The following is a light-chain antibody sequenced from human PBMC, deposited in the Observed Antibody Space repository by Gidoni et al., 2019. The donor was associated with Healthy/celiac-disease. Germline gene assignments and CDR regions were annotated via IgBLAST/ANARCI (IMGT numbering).Light chain of an antibody. J-gene: IGKJ2*01. V-gene: IGKV4-1*01. Sequence: DIVMTQSPDTLAVSLGERATINFKSSQSVLYSSNNKNYLAWYQQQPGQPPKLLIYWASTRESGVPVRFSGSGSGTDFTLTISSLQAEDVAVYYCQQYSSTYTFGQGTKLEIK. CDR2: WAS. CDR3: QQYSSTYT. CDR1: QSVLYSSNNKNY.